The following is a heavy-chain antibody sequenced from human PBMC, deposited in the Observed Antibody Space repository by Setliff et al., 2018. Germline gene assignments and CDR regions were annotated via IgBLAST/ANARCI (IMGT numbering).Heavy chain of an antibody. Sequence: SETLSLTCTVSGGSISSYYWSRIRQPPGKGLEWIGYIYYSGSTNYNPSLKSRVTISVDASKNQFSLKLSSVTAADTAVYYCARVVGYYDSSGYYYVKWFDPWGQGTLVTVSS. CDR1: GGSISSYY. V-gene: IGHV4-59*01. D-gene: IGHD3-22*01. CDR2: IYYSGST. J-gene: IGHJ5*02. CDR3: ARVVGYYDSSGYYYVKWFDP.